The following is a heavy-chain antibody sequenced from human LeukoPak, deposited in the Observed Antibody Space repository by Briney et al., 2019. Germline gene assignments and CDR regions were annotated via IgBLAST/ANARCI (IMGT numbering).Heavy chain of an antibody. V-gene: IGHV3-23*01. CDR3: AKALNSGHYYYYMDV. Sequence: SGGSLRLSCAASGFSFRSDGMSWVRQAPGKGLEWVSGILGGAGSTYYAESVKGRFTISRDNSKNTLYLQMNSLRAEDTAVYYCAKALNSGHYYYYMDVWGKGTTVTISS. J-gene: IGHJ6*03. CDR2: ILGGAGST. D-gene: IGHD3-10*01. CDR1: GFSFRSDG.